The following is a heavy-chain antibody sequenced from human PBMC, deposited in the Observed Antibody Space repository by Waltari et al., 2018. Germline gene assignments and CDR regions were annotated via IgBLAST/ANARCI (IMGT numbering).Heavy chain of an antibody. Sequence: EVQLVESGGGLVQPGGSLRLSCAASGFTFSSYAMLWVRQGPGKGLEYVSAISSNGGSTYYANSGKGRFTISRDNSKNTLYLQMGSLRAEDMAVYYCASGLVGATTLYYWGQGTLVTVSS. CDR2: ISSNGGST. CDR1: GFTFSSYA. V-gene: IGHV3-64*01. J-gene: IGHJ4*02. D-gene: IGHD1-26*01. CDR3: ASGLVGATTLYY.